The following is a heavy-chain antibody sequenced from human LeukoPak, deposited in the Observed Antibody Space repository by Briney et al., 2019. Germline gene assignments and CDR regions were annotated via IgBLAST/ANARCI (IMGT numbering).Heavy chain of an antibody. D-gene: IGHD6-13*01. CDR2: IYYSEST. Sequence: SETLSLTCTVSGGSISSSSYYWGWNRQPPGKGLVWIGSIYYSESTYYTPSLKSRVTISVDTSKNQFSLKLSSVTAADTAVYYCARHVEQQQWFDPWGQGTLVTVSS. CDR1: GGSISSSSYY. J-gene: IGHJ5*02. V-gene: IGHV4-39*01. CDR3: ARHVEQQQWFDP.